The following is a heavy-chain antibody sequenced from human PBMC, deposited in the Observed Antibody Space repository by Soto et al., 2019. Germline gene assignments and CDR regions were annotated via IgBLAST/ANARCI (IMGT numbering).Heavy chain of an antibody. D-gene: IGHD3-9*01. J-gene: IGHJ3*02. CDR3: AKDRGDNAGYPAFDI. CDR1: GFTLSSYD. V-gene: IGHV3-23*01. Sequence: EVQLLESGGGLVQPGGSLRLSCAASGFTLSSYDMGWVRQAPGRGLERISLIRGSGGATFHADAVEGRLTISRDISKNTLYLQMNSLRAEDSAVYYCAKDRGDNAGYPAFDIWGQGTMVTVSS. CDR2: IRGSGGAT.